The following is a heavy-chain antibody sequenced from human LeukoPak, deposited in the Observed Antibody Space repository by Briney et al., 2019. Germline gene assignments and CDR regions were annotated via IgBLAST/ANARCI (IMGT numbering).Heavy chain of an antibody. J-gene: IGHJ4*02. Sequence: SETLSLTCTVSGYSISSGYYWGWMRQPPGRGLEWIGEINHSGSTNYNPSLKSRVTISVDTSKNQFSLKLSSVTAADTAVYYCARGVYYYDSSGYFIDYWGQGTLVTVSS. CDR2: INHSGST. V-gene: IGHV4-38-2*02. D-gene: IGHD3-22*01. CDR3: ARGVYYYDSSGYFIDY. CDR1: GYSISSGYY.